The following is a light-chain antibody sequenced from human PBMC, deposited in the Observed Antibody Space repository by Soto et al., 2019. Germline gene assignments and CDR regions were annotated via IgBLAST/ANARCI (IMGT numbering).Light chain of an antibody. CDR1: SSDVGGYNY. J-gene: IGLJ2*01. CDR3: SSYTTSSTL. Sequence: QSVLTQPASVSGSPGQSITISCSGTSSDVGGYNYVSWYQQHPGKAPKLMIYEVSNRPSGVSNRFSGSKSGNTASLTISGLQAEDEADYCCSSYTTSSTLFGGGTKVTVL. V-gene: IGLV2-14*01. CDR2: EVS.